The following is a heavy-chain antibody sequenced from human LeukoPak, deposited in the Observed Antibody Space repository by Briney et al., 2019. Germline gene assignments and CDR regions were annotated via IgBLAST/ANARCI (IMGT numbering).Heavy chain of an antibody. V-gene: IGHV1-18*01. CDR1: GYTFTSYG. D-gene: IGHD6-13*01. J-gene: IGHJ4*02. Sequence: GSVTVSCKASGYTFTSYGISWVRQAPGQGLEWMGWISAYNGNTNYAQKLQGRVTMTTDTSTSTAYMELRSLRSDDTAVYYCARDGYSSSWSPGYYFDYWGQGTLVTVSS. CDR3: ARDGYSSSWSPGYYFDY. CDR2: ISAYNGNT.